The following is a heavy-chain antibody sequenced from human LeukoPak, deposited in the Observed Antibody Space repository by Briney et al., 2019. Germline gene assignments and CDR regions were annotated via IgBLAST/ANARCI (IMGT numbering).Heavy chain of an antibody. J-gene: IGHJ4*02. CDR2: ISLSGLT. CDR3: ARDRRDGYNSFYYFDY. D-gene: IGHD5-24*01. Sequence: SETLSLTCGVSGGSISSTNWWSWVRQPPGQGLEWIGEISLSGLTNYNPSLKSRVTMSLDKSKNHLSLNLTSVTAADTAVYYCARDRRDGYNSFYYFDYWGQGTLVTVSS. CDR1: GGSISSTNW. V-gene: IGHV4-4*02.